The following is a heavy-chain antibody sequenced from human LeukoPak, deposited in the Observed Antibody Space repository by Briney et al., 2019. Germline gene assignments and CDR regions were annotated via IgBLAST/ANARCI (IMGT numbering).Heavy chain of an antibody. CDR3: VREGLGFAHGFDY. J-gene: IGHJ4*02. V-gene: IGHV3-48*03. Sequence: PGRSLRLSCAASGFSFSSYEMNWVRQAPGKGLEWVSYINHIGDIIYYADSVKGRSTISRDNAKNSLYLQMNSLRAEDTAVYHCVREGLGFAHGFDYWGQGALVIVSS. CDR1: GFSFSSYE. D-gene: IGHD2-8*01. CDR2: INHIGDII.